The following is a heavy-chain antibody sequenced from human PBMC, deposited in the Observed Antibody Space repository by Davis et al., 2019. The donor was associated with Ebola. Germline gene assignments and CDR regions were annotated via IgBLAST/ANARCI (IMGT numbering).Heavy chain of an antibody. V-gene: IGHV1-18*01. CDR3: ARGPEIQLWLNFDY. Sequence: AASVKVSCKASGYTFTSYGISWVRQAPGQGLEWMGWISAYNGNTNYAQKLQGRVTMTRDTSTSTAYMELRSLRSDDTAVYYCARGPEIQLWLNFDYWGQGTLVTVSS. CDR2: ISAYNGNT. D-gene: IGHD5-18*01. J-gene: IGHJ4*02. CDR1: GYTFTSYG.